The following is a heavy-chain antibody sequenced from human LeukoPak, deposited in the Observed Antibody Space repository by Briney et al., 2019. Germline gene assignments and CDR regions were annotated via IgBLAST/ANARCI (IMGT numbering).Heavy chain of an antibody. J-gene: IGHJ4*02. CDR1: GFTFSSYG. D-gene: IGHD3-10*01. V-gene: IGHV3-33*06. CDR2: IWYDGSNK. CDR3: AKGWFGELRYFDY. Sequence: GGSLRLSCAASGFTFSSYGMHWVRQAPGKGLEWVAVIWYDGSNKYYADSVKGRFTISRDNSKNTLYLQMNSLRAEDTAVYYCAKGWFGELRYFDYWGQGTLVTVSS.